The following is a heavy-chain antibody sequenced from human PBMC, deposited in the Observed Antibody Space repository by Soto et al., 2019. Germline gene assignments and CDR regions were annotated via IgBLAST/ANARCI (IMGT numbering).Heavy chain of an antibody. V-gene: IGHV1-18*01. Sequence: ASVTVSCKNSGYTFTAFAITWVRQPPGQGLEWMVWISNYNDDTKYPQKVQSRLTTTTDTSTSTTYMELRSVTTDDTAVYYCARQSCSGINCDNWFDPWGQGTLVTVSS. D-gene: IGHD2-2*01. CDR3: ARQSCSGINCDNWFDP. J-gene: IGHJ5*02. CDR1: GYTFTAFA. CDR2: ISNYNDDT.